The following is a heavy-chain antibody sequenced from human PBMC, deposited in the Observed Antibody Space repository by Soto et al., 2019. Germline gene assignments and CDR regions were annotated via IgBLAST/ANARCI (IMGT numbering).Heavy chain of an antibody. V-gene: IGHV5-10-1*01. J-gene: IGHJ6*02. D-gene: IGHD2-2*01. Sequence: GESLKISCKGSGYSFTSYWISWVRQMPGKGLEWMGRIDPSDSYTNYSPSFQGHVTISADKSISTAYLQWSSPKASDTAMYYCARLKDIVVVPAAMVSTYYYYGMDVWGQGTTVTV. CDR1: GYSFTSYW. CDR3: ARLKDIVVVPAAMVSTYYYYGMDV. CDR2: IDPSDSYT.